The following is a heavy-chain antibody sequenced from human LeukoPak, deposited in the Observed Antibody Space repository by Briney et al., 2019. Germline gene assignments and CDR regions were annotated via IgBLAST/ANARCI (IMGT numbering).Heavy chain of an antibody. Sequence: ASVKVSCKASGYTFTSYYMHWVRQAPGQGLEWMGWINPNSGGTNYAQNFQGRVTMTRDTSISTAYMELSRLRSDDTAVYSCARESGTTLNYFDYWGQGTLVTVSS. CDR3: ARESGTTLNYFDY. V-gene: IGHV1-2*02. J-gene: IGHJ4*02. CDR2: INPNSGGT. D-gene: IGHD1-1*01. CDR1: GYTFTSYY.